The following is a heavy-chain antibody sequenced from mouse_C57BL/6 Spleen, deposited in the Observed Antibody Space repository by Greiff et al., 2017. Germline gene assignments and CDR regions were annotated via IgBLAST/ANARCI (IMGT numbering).Heavy chain of an antibody. CDR1: GYTFTSYW. V-gene: IGHV1-59*01. J-gene: IGHJ4*01. Sequence: QVQLQQPGAELVRPGTSVKLSCKASGYTFTSYWMHWVKQRPGQGLEWIGVIDPSDSYTNYNQKFKGKATLTVDTSASTAYMPLSSLTSEDSAVYYCARSGAMDYWGQGTSVTVSS. CDR2: IDPSDSYT. CDR3: ARSGAMDY.